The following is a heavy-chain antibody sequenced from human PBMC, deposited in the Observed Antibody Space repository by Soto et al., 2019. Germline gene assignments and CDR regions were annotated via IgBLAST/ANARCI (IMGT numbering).Heavy chain of an antibody. D-gene: IGHD3-3*01. Sequence: GGSLRLSCAASGFTFSSYAMSWVRQAPGKGLEWVSAISGSGGSTYYADSVKGRFTISRDSSKNTLYVQMNSLRAEDTALYYCAKDRDFWGGYPDYWDQGTLVTVSS. CDR3: AKDRDFWGGYPDY. CDR1: GFTFSSYA. CDR2: ISGSGGST. J-gene: IGHJ4*02. V-gene: IGHV3-23*01.